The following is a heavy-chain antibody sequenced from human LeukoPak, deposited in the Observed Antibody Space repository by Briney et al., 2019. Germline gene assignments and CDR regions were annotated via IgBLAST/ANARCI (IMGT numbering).Heavy chain of an antibody. CDR2: INHSGST. D-gene: IGHD6-19*01. CDR1: GGSFSGYY. V-gene: IGHV4-34*01. CDR3: ARDRGYSSGHDAFDI. Sequence: PSETLSLTCAVYGGSFSGYYWSWIRQPPGKGLEWIGEINHSGSTNYNPSLKSRVTISVDTSKNHFSLKLSSVTAADTAVYYCARDRGYSSGHDAFDIWGPGTLVTVSS. J-gene: IGHJ3*02.